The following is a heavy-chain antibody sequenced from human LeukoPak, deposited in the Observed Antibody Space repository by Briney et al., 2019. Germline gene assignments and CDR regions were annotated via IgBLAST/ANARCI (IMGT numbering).Heavy chain of an antibody. V-gene: IGHV3-30*02. CDR1: GFTFSSYD. CDR3: AKVGCSSTSCYLNYYYYGMDV. J-gene: IGHJ6*02. CDR2: IRYDGSNK. D-gene: IGHD2-2*01. Sequence: GGSLRLSCAASGFTFSSYDMHWVRQAPGKGLEWVAFIRYDGSNKYYADSVKGRFTISRDNSKNTLYLQMNSLRAEDTAVYYCAKVGCSSTSCYLNYYYYGMDVWGQGTTVTVSS.